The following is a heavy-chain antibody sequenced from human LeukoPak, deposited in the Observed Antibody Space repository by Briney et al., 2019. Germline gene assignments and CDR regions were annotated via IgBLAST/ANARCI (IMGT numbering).Heavy chain of an antibody. V-gene: IGHV3-9*01. Sequence: SGGSLRLSCVASGSNFDDYGMHWVRQAPGKGLEWVSGISWDSGKIVYADSAKGRFTVSRDNSKNSIYLQMNSLRPEDTALYYCVRDRTPHPYFLEYWGQGTLVTVSS. CDR3: VRDRTPHPYFLEY. CDR2: ISWDSGKI. CDR1: GSNFDDYG. D-gene: IGHD2-8*01. J-gene: IGHJ4*02.